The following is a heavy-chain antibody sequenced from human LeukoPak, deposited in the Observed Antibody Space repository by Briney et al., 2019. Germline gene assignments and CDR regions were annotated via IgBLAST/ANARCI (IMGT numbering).Heavy chain of an antibody. CDR3: ARDQGYTSEWLDY. J-gene: IGHJ4*02. D-gene: IGHD6-19*01. CDR2: ISGFNGYT. V-gene: IGHV1-18*01. Sequence: ASVKVSCTASGNTFSNYGISWVRQAPGQGLEWMGWISGFNGYTRYAQNLQGRVTMTTDTSTSTAYMELRSLISDDTAVYYCARDQGYTSEWLDYWGQGTLVTVSS. CDR1: GNTFSNYG.